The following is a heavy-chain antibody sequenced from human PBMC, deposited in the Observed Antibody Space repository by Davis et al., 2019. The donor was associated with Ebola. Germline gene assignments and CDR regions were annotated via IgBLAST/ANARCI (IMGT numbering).Heavy chain of an antibody. CDR2: IIPILGIA. D-gene: IGHD4-17*01. CDR1: GYTFTSYG. J-gene: IGHJ4*02. Sequence: AASVKVSCKASGYTFTSYGISWVRQAPGQGLEWMGRIIPILGIANYAQKFQGRVTITADKSTSTAYMELSSLRSEDTAVYYCARSGYGDYVGGGYWGQGTLVTVSS. V-gene: IGHV1-69*04. CDR3: ARSGYGDYVGGGY.